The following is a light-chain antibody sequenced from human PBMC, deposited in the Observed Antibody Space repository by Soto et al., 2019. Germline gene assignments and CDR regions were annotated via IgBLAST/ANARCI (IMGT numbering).Light chain of an antibody. V-gene: IGKV3-20*01. J-gene: IGKJ1*01. CDR2: GSS. CDR1: QSVSNNY. CDR3: QHYSSSGT. Sequence: EILLTQSPCTLSLSPGERATLSCRASQSVSNNYLAWYQQKPGHAPSLLIYGSSNGATVIPDRFSSGGSRTFFTLTISRLDPDFVALYYYQHYSSSGTFGQGTKVDIK.